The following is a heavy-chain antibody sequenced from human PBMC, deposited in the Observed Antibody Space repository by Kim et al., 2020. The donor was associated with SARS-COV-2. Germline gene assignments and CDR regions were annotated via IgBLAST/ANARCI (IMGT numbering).Heavy chain of an antibody. J-gene: IGHJ3*02. D-gene: IGHD3-10*01. Sequence: DSVKVSCKASGYTFTSYAMHWVRQAPGQRLEWMGWINAGNGNTKYSQKFQGRVTITRDTSASTAYMELSSLRSEDTAVYYCARDSITMVRVYDAFDIWGQGKMVTLSS. CDR2: INAGNGNT. CDR3: ARDSITMVRVYDAFDI. CDR1: GYTFTSYA. V-gene: IGHV1-3*01.